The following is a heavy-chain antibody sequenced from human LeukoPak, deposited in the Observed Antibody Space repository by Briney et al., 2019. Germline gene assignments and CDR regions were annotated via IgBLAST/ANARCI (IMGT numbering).Heavy chain of an antibody. V-gene: IGHV4-34*01. CDR2: INHSGST. CDR3: ARGRFSYYFDH. Sequence: PSETLSLTCAVYGGSFSGYYWSWIRQPPGKGLEWIGEINHSGSTNYNPSLKSRVTISVDTSKNQFSLKLSSVTAADTAVYYCARGRFSYYFDHWGQGTLVTVSS. D-gene: IGHD2/OR15-2a*01. CDR1: GGSFSGYY. J-gene: IGHJ4*02.